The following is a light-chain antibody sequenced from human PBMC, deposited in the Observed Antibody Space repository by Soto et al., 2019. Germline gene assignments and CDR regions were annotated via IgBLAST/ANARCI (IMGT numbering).Light chain of an antibody. V-gene: IGLV2-14*01. CDR1: SSDVGGYNY. J-gene: IGLJ3*02. Sequence: QSALTQPASVSGSPGQSITISCTGTSSDVGGYNYVSWYQQHPGKAPKLMIYDVSNRPSGVSNRFSGSKSGNTASLTISGLQAEDEADYYCSSYTSSGTFGVFGGGIKLTVL. CDR3: SSYTSSGTFGV. CDR2: DVS.